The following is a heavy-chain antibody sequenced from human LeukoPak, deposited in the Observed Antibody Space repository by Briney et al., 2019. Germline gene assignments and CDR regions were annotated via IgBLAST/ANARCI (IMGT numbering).Heavy chain of an antibody. D-gene: IGHD3-10*01. Sequence: PGRSLRLSCTASGFTFGDYAMSWVRQAPGKGLEWVGFIRSKAYGGTTEYAASVKGRFTISRDDSKSIAYLQMNSLKTEDTAVYYCTRVSVELLWFGGKEKYYFDYWGQGTLVTASS. CDR1: GFTFGDYA. V-gene: IGHV3-49*04. CDR2: IRSKAYGGTT. J-gene: IGHJ4*02. CDR3: TRVSVELLWFGGKEKYYFDY.